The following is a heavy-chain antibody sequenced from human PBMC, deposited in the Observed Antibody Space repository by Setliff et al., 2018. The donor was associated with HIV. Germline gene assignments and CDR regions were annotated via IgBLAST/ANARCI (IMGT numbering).Heavy chain of an antibody. CDR3: TRGGTGMSWLLS. CDR1: GFSFSTHW. Sequence: GESLKISCTASGFSFSTHWMSWVRQVPGKGLVWVSRIRGDGLITNYADSVGGRFTISRDNAKNTLYLEMTSLSAEDTALYYCTRGGTGMSWLLSWGQGALVTVSS. D-gene: IGHD2-21*02. V-gene: IGHV3-74*01. CDR2: IRGDGLIT. J-gene: IGHJ5*02.